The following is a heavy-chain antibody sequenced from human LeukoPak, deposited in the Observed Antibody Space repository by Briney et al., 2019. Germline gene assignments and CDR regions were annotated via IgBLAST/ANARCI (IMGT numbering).Heavy chain of an antibody. Sequence: GGSLRLSCAASGLPFTTYWMSWVRQAPGKGLEYVSAISSNGGSTYYANSVKGRFTISRDNSKNTLYLQMGSLRAEDMAVYYCARARGYRYRYYFDYWGQGTLVTVSS. CDR2: ISSNGGST. J-gene: IGHJ4*02. CDR3: ARARGYRYRYYFDY. CDR1: GLPFTTYW. V-gene: IGHV3-64*01. D-gene: IGHD5-18*01.